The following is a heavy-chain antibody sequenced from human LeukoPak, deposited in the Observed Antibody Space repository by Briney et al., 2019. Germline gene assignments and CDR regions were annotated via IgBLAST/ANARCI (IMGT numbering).Heavy chain of an antibody. D-gene: IGHD6-19*01. CDR2: IIPIFGTA. J-gene: IGHJ4*02. CDR1: GGTFSSYA. V-gene: IGHV1-69*05. Sequence: GASVKVSCKASGGTFSSYAISWVRQAPGQGLEWMGRIIPIFGTANYAQKFQGRVTITTDESTSTAYMELSSLRSEDTAVYYCARGVRGWYFFDYWGQGTLVTVSS. CDR3: ARGVRGWYFFDY.